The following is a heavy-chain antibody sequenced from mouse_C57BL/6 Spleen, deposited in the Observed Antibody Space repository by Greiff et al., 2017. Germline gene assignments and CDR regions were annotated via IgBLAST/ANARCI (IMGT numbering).Heavy chain of an antibody. V-gene: IGHV5-9-1*02. Sequence: EVQVVESGEGLVKPGGSLKLSCAASGFTFSSYAMSWVRQTPEKRLEWVAYISSGGDYIYYADTVKGRFTISRDNARNTLYLQMSSLKSEDTAMYYCTRGGDYSNFFAYWGQGTLVTVSA. CDR3: TRGGDYSNFFAY. J-gene: IGHJ3*01. CDR2: ISSGGDYI. D-gene: IGHD2-5*01. CDR1: GFTFSSYA.